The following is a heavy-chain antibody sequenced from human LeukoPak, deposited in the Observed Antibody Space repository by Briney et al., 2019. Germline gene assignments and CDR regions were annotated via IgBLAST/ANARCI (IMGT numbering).Heavy chain of an antibody. V-gene: IGHV3-7*05. D-gene: IGHD2-2*01. CDR2: IKQDGSEK. J-gene: IGHJ4*02. Sequence: GGSLRLSCAASGSTLNNYWMNWVRQAPGKGLEWVANIKQDGSEKYYVDSVKGRFTISRDNSKNTLSLQVNSLRADDTAVYYCAIYQQEPRLGSDYWGQGTLVTVSS. CDR1: GSTLNNYW. CDR3: AIYQQEPRLGSDY.